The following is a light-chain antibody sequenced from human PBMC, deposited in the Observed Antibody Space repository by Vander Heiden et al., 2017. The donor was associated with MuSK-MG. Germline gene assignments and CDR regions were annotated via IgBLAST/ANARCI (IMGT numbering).Light chain of an antibody. CDR3: CSDAGAYSLV. V-gene: IGLV2-23*02. CDR2: EVD. Sequence: HSALTQPASVSGSPGLSIAISCIGTSSAVGSYMLVSWYQQHPGNAPILMIYEVDKRPSWVSDLFSGSKSGTTASLTIFGLQTEDDAEYYGCSDAGAYSLVFGGGTKLTVL. CDR1: SSAVGSYML. J-gene: IGLJ2*01.